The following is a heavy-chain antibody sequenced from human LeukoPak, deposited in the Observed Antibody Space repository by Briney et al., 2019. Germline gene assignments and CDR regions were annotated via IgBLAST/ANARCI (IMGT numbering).Heavy chain of an antibody. CDR3: AKAPPYQAAGIFDY. Sequence: GGSLRLSCAASGFTFSSYGMHWVRQAPGKGLGWVAVISYDGSNKYYADSVKGRFTISRDNSKNTLYLQMNSLRAEDTAVYYCAKAPPYQAAGIFDYWGQGTLVTVSS. CDR2: ISYDGSNK. V-gene: IGHV3-30*18. D-gene: IGHD6-13*01. CDR1: GFTFSSYG. J-gene: IGHJ4*02.